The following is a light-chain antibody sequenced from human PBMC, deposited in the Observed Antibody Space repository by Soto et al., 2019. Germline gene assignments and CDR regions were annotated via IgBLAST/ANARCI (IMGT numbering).Light chain of an antibody. CDR3: QQRSNWPPV. CDR2: DAS. CDR1: QSVSSY. V-gene: IGKV3-11*01. J-gene: IGKJ4*01. Sequence: EIVVTQPPATLSLSKGERATLSCRASQSVSSYLAWYQQKPGQAPRLLIYDASNRATGIPARFSGSGSGTDFTLTISSLEPEDFAVYYCQQRSNWPPVFGGGTKV.